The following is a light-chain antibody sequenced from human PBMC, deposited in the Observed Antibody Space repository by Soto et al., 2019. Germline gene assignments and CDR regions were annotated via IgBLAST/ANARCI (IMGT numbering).Light chain of an antibody. V-gene: IGLV1-51*01. CDR3: GTWDSNLDNGVV. Sequence: QSVLTQPPSVSAAPGQRVTIFCSGSSSTIGNNYVSWYHQLPGTAPILLIYDNYYRPSGIPDRFSGSKSGTSATLVITGVQTGDEADYYCGTWDSNLDNGVVFGGGTKLTVL. CDR1: SSTIGNNY. CDR2: DNY. J-gene: IGLJ2*01.